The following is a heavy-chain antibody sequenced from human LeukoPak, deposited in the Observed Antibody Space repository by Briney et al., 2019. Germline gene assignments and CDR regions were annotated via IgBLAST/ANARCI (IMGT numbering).Heavy chain of an antibody. D-gene: IGHD4-17*01. V-gene: IGHV3-53*01. Sequence: GGSLRLSCAASGFTVSSNYMNWVRQAPGKGLEWVSVIYSGGSTHYADSVKGRFTISRDNSKNALYLQMNSLRAEDTAVYYRAREAVTRNYFDYWGQGTLVTVSS. CDR1: GFTVSSNY. J-gene: IGHJ4*02. CDR3: AREAVTRNYFDY. CDR2: IYSGGST.